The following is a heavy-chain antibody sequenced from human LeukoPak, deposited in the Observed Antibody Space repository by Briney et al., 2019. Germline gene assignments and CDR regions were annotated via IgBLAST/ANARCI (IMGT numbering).Heavy chain of an antibody. CDR1: GFTFSSYA. CDR3: ARGVVGYCSSTSCYALDY. J-gene: IGHJ4*02. V-gene: IGHV3-23*01. Sequence: GGSLRPSCAASGFTFSSYAMSWVRQAPGKGLEWVSAISGGGGSTYHADSVKGRFTISRDNSKNTLYLQMNSLRAEDTAVYYCARGVVGYCSSTSCYALDYWGQGTLVTVSS. CDR2: ISGGGGST. D-gene: IGHD2-2*01.